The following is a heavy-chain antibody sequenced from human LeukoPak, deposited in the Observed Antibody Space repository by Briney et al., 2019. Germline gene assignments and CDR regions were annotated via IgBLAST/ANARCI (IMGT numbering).Heavy chain of an antibody. CDR2: IYTSGST. V-gene: IGHV4-4*07. Sequence: PSETLSLTCTVSRGSISSYYWSWLRQPAGKGLEWIGRIYTSGSTNYIPSLKSRVTMSVDTSKNQFSLKLSSVTAADTAVYYCAKRGYYDTIDYYYFNQWGQGTLVTVSS. D-gene: IGHD3-22*01. CDR3: AKRGYYDTIDYYYFNQ. J-gene: IGHJ4*02. CDR1: RGSISSYY.